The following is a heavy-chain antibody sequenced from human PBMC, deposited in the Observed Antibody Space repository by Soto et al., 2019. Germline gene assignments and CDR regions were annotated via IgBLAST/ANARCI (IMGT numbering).Heavy chain of an antibody. J-gene: IGHJ6*02. CDR1: VFTFSSYW. Sequence: GSLRLSCAASVFTFSSYWMHWVRQAPGKGLVWVSRMNEDGGTTDYADSVKGRFTISRDIAKNTLYLQMNSLRVEDTAVYYCASDLSGRADVWGQGTTVTVSS. CDR2: MNEDGGTT. CDR3: ASDLSGRADV. V-gene: IGHV3-74*01. D-gene: IGHD3-10*01.